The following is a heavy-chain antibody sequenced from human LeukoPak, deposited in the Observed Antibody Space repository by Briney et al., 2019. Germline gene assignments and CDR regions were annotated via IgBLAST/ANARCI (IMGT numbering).Heavy chain of an antibody. Sequence: PVGSLRLSCAASGFTFSSYAMSSVRESPGPRVEWVSAIGGSVVNTYHADSLRSRFTISRANSKNTPYLPMNSLLSQAPSIYYCAKVSWANYFDYWGQGTLVTVSS. CDR3: AKVSWANYFDY. J-gene: IGHJ4*02. D-gene: IGHD2-15*01. V-gene: IGHV3-23*01. CDR2: IGGSVVNT. CDR1: GFTFSSYA.